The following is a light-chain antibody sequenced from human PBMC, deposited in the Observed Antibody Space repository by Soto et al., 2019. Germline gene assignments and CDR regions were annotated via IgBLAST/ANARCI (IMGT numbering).Light chain of an antibody. CDR3: SSYTSSSIVV. CDR1: SSDIGAYNY. J-gene: IGLJ2*01. Sequence: QSALTQPASVSGSPGQSITISCTGTSSDIGAYNYVSWYQQHPGEAPKLMIYDVSSRPSGVSNRFSGSKSDNTASLAISGLQAEDEADYYCSSYTSSSIVVFGGGTKMTVL. V-gene: IGLV2-14*03. CDR2: DVS.